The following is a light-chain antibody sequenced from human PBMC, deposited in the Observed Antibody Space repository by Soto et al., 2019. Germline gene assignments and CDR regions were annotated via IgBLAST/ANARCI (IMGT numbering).Light chain of an antibody. CDR1: QTVSSGN. Sequence: EVVLTQSPGTLSLSPGERATLSCRASQTVSSGNLVWYQQKPGLPPRLLIYGASSRAIGVPDRFTGSGSGTDFTFTITRVEPEDSALYFCQHYDGQSPLTFGGGTKVEIK. CDR3: QHYDGQSPLT. V-gene: IGKV3-20*01. J-gene: IGKJ4*01. CDR2: GAS.